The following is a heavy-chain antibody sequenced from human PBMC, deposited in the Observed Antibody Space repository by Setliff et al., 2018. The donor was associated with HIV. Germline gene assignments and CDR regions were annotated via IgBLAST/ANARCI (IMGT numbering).Heavy chain of an antibody. Sequence: GGSLRLSCAASGFTFSSYWMHWVRQAPEKGLVWFSHINSDGSGTSYADSVKGRFTISRDNSKNTLYLQMNSLRAEDTAVYYCAKFFGGYGDYMGFDYWGQGTLVTVSS. D-gene: IGHD4-17*01. CDR3: AKFFGGYGDYMGFDY. V-gene: IGHV3-74*01. CDR1: GFTFSSYW. J-gene: IGHJ4*02. CDR2: INSDGSGT.